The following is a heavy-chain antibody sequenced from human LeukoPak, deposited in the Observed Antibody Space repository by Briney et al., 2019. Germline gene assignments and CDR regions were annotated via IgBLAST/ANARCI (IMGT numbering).Heavy chain of an antibody. D-gene: IGHD6-13*01. J-gene: IGHJ3*02. CDR1: GFTFSSYS. V-gene: IGHV3-21*01. CDR3: ASYSSSWASDAFDI. Sequence: GGSLRLSCVVSGFTFSSYSVNWVRQSPGKGLEWVSYISSSSSYIHYADSVKGRFTISRDNAKNSLYLQMNSLRAEDTAVYYCASYSSSWASDAFDIWGQGTMVTVSS. CDR2: ISSSSSYI.